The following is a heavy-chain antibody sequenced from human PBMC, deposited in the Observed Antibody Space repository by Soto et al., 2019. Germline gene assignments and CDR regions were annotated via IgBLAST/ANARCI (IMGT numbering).Heavy chain of an antibody. CDR3: ASSAYCSGGSCYDDYFDY. CDR1: GGSISSGGYY. V-gene: IGHV4-31*03. CDR2: IYYSGST. Sequence: SETLSLTCTVSGGSISSGGYYWSWIRQHPGKGLEWIGYIYYSGSTYYNPSLKSRVTISVDTSKNQFSLKLSSVTAADTAVYYCASSAYCSGGSCYDDYFDYWGQGTLVTVSS. J-gene: IGHJ4*02. D-gene: IGHD2-15*01.